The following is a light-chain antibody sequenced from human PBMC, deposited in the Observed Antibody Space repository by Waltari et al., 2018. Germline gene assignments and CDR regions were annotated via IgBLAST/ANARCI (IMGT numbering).Light chain of an antibody. CDR2: KDN. CDR1: SGNIDRKY. V-gene: IGLV6-57*01. Sequence: VFTQPHSVSGSPGQTVTISCTRSSGNIDRKYVQWYQQRPGSSPTTVIYKDNQRPSGVPDRCSGSIDRSSSFASLTISGLKSEDEADYYCQSADGRFNPLFGGGTRLTVL. CDR3: QSADGRFNPL. J-gene: IGLJ2*01.